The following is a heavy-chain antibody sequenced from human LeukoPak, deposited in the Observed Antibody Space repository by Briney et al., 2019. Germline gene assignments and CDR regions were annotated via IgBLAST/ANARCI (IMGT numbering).Heavy chain of an antibody. CDR1: GYTFTDYH. CDR3: ARENWYFDY. Sequence: ASVKVSCKAYGYTFTDYHIDWVRQAPGQGLEWMGWINPNSGGTNYAQEIQGRVTMTRDTSISTAYMELSRLRSDDTAVYYCARENWYFDYWGQGTPVTVSS. J-gene: IGHJ4*02. V-gene: IGHV1-2*02. CDR2: INPNSGGT.